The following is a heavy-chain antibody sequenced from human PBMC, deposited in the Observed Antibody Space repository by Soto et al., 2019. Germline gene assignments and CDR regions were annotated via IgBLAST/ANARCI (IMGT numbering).Heavy chain of an antibody. V-gene: IGHV3-11*06. CDR3: VRSGDNYNLLDF. J-gene: IGHJ4*02. CDR2: SSNSGSFT. CDR1: GFTFSDHY. D-gene: IGHD1-1*01. Sequence: GGSLRLSCAASGFTFSDHYMSWIRQAPGKGLEWIGYSSNSGSFTRYADSVKGRFSISRDNAKNSLYLQMNSLRGDDTAIYYCVRSGDNYNLLDFWGQGTPVTVSS.